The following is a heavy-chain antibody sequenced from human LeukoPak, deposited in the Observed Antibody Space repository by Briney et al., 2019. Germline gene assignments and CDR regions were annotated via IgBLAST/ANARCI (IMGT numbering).Heavy chain of an antibody. CDR3: ASPRGDDSGGYYTWYFHH. V-gene: IGHV4-59*08. CDR1: GGSITSSH. Sequence: SETLSLTCTVSGGSITSSHWSWVRRSPGKGLEWIGYVHHSGTSSYNPSLESRVTISVDTSKNQFSLKLSSVTAADTAVYFCASPRGDDSGGYYTWYFHHWGQGILVTVSS. D-gene: IGHD3-22*01. J-gene: IGHJ1*01. CDR2: VHHSGTS.